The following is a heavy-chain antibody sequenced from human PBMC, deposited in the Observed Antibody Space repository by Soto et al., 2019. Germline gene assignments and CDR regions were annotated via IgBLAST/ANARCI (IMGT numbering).Heavy chain of an antibody. CDR2: IWNDGSNK. CDR3: ARIDSWVLNFDY. CDR1: GFTFSNHH. Sequence: GGSLRLSCAASGFTFSNHHMHWVRQAPGKGLEWVALIWNDGSNKFYADSVKGRFTISRDNSKNTLSLQINNLRTEDTAMYYCARIDSWVLNFDYWGLGTLVTVSS. V-gene: IGHV3-33*01. D-gene: IGHD2-8*01. J-gene: IGHJ4*01.